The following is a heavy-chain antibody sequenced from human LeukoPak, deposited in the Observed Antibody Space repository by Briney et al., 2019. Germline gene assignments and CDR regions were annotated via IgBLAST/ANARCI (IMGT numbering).Heavy chain of an antibody. CDR2: ISAYNGNT. V-gene: IGHV1-18*01. CDR1: GYTFTSYG. J-gene: IGHJ4*02. D-gene: IGHD6-19*01. Sequence: AASVKVSCKASGYTFTSYGISWVRQAPGQGLEWMGWISAYNGNTNYAQKLQGRVTMTTDTSTSTAYMGLRSLRSDDTAVYYCARSMAPGYSSGWPIFDYWGQGTLVTVSS. CDR3: ARSMAPGYSSGWPIFDY.